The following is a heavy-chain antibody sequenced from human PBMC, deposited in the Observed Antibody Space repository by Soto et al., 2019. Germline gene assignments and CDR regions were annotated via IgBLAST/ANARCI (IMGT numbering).Heavy chain of an antibody. J-gene: IGHJ5*02. CDR1: GFSLSTSGVG. CDR3: APRRNYYDNSAYYIAWIDP. V-gene: IGHV2-5*02. CDR2: IYWDDDK. Sequence: GSGPTLVNPTQTLTLTCTFSGFSLSTSGVGVGWIRQPPGKALEWLALIYWDDDKRYSPSLKSRLTITKDTSKNQVVLTMTNMDPVDTATYYSAPRRNYYDNSAYYIAWIDPWGQGTLVTVSS. D-gene: IGHD3-22*01.